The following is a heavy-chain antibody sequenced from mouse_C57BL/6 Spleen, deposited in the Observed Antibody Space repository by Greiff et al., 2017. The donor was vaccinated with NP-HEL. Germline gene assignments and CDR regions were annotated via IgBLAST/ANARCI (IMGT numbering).Heavy chain of an antibody. CDR3: ARNYGSSGAMDY. J-gene: IGHJ4*01. V-gene: IGHV8-12*01. D-gene: IGHD1-1*01. Sequence: VKLMESGPGILQSSQTLSLTCSFSGFSLSTSGMGVSWIRQPSGKGLEWLAHIYWDDDKRYNPSLKSRLTISKDTSRNQVFLKITSVDTADTATYYCARNYGSSGAMDYWGQGTSVTVSS. CDR2: IYWDDDK. CDR1: GFSLSTSGMG.